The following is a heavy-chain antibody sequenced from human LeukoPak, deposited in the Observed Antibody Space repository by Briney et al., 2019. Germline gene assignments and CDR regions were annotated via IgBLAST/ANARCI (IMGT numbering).Heavy chain of an antibody. Sequence: SGTLSLTCGVSGGSISNTNWWTWVRQPPGKGLEWIGEVNHQRSTNYNPSLKSRVAISVDKSENHISLKLTSVTAADTAVYYCAREGGPYRPLDYSGQGTLVTVAS. J-gene: IGHJ4*02. CDR1: GGSISNTNW. CDR3: AREGGPYRPLDY. CDR2: VNHQRST. V-gene: IGHV4-4*02.